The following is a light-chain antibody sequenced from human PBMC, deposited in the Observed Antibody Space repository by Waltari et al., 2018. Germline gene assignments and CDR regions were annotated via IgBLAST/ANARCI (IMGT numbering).Light chain of an antibody. CDR3: QSYDSSLSGSV. Sequence: QSVLTQPPSVSGAPGPRVTISCTGSSANTGPGYDVPRYQPLPGTAPTLPIYGNSNRPSGVPDRFSGSKSGTSASLAITGLQAEDEADYYCQSYDSSLSGSVFGGGTKLTVL. V-gene: IGLV1-40*01. CDR2: GNS. J-gene: IGLJ2*01. CDR1: SANTGPGYD.